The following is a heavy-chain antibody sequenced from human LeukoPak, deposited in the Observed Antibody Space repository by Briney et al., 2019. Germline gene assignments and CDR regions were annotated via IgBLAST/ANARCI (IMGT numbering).Heavy chain of an antibody. Sequence: GGSLRLSCAASGFTFIDYDMHWVRQVIGKGLEWVSAIGIRGDTHYSGSVKGRFTISRENAESSLYLQMNSLRAEDTAVYYCARGGIQVSGIDGFDYWGQGTLVTVSS. CDR2: IGIRGDT. CDR3: ARGGIQVSGIDGFDY. D-gene: IGHD6-19*01. J-gene: IGHJ4*02. CDR1: GFTFIDYD. V-gene: IGHV3-13*01.